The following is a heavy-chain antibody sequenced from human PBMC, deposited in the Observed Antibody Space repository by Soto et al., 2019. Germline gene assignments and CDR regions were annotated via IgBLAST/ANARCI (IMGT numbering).Heavy chain of an antibody. CDR2: FYTSGST. V-gene: IGHV4-4*07. J-gene: IGHJ5*02. CDR1: GGSISSYY. CDR3: AREGIWFKGGYCTDGVCYGNWFDP. D-gene: IGHD2-8*01. Sequence: PSETLSLTCTVSGGSISSYYWSWIRQAAGKGLEWIGHFYTSGSTNYNPSLKSRVTMSLDTSKNQFSLKLSSVTAADTGVYYCAREGIWFKGGYCTDGVCYGNWFDPWGQGTLVTVSS.